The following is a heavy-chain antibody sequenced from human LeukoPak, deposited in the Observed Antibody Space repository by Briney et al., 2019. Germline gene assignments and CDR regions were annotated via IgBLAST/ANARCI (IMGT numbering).Heavy chain of an antibody. V-gene: IGHV1-2*02. CDR1: GYSFAGYY. D-gene: IGHD1-14*01. J-gene: IGHJ5*02. Sequence: ASVKVSCTASGYSFAGYYIHWVRQAPGQGLEWMGWINPYSGATTYAQKFQGRVVMTGDTSISTAIMELSRLRSDDTAVYYCARSVSGDPFVATGIPNWFDPWGQGTLVSVSS. CDR2: INPYSGAT. CDR3: ARSVSGDPFVATGIPNWFDP.